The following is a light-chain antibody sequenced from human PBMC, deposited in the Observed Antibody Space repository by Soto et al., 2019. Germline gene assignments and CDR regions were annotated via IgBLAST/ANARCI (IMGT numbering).Light chain of an antibody. Sequence: QSALTQPPSASGSPGQSVTISCTGTSSDVGGYNYVSWYQQHPGKAPKLMIYEVNKRPSGVPDRFSGSKSGNTASLTVSGLQDEDEADYYCSSYAGRLVVFGGGTKLTVL. V-gene: IGLV2-8*01. CDR3: SSYAGRLVV. CDR1: SSDVGGYNY. CDR2: EVN. J-gene: IGLJ2*01.